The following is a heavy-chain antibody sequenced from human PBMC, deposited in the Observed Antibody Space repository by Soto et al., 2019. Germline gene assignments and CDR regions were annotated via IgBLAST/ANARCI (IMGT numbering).Heavy chain of an antibody. CDR3: ARFQWLANWFDP. J-gene: IGHJ5*02. CDR1: GGSISSSSYY. D-gene: IGHD6-19*01. Sequence: NPSETLSLTCTVSGGSISSSSYYWGWIRQPPGKGLEWIGSIYYSGSTYYNPSLKSRVTISVDTSKNQFSLKLSSVTAADTAVYYCARFQWLANWFDPWGQGTLVTVSS. V-gene: IGHV4-39*01. CDR2: IYYSGST.